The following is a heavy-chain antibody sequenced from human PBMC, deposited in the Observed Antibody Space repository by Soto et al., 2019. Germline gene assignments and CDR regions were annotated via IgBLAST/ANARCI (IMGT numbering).Heavy chain of an antibody. J-gene: IGHJ5*02. CDR2: ISAYNGNT. CDR3: ARGRSVAGSRRSWLDP. Sequence: ASVKVSGKASGYTFTSYGISWVRQAPGQGLEWMGWISAYNGNTNYAQKLQGRVTMTTDTSTSTAYMELRSLRSDDTAVYYCARGRSVAGSRRSWLDPWGQGTLIAVSS. V-gene: IGHV1-18*01. CDR1: GYTFTSYG. D-gene: IGHD2-15*01.